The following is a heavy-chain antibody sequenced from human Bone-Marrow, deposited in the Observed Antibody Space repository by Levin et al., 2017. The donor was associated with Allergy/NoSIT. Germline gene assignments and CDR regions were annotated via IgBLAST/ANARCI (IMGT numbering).Heavy chain of an antibody. V-gene: IGHV4-59*01. J-gene: IGHJ4*02. CDR1: GGSISSDH. D-gene: IGHD2-21*02. CDR3: ARLGSCGVDGYSPDY. Sequence: SETLSLTCTVSGGSISSDHWTWIRQPPGKGLEWIGFTRYSATTYYNPSLKSRVTISIDTSKNRFSLDLNSVTAADTAVYYCARLGSCGVDGYSPDYWGQGTLVTVSS. CDR2: TRYSATT.